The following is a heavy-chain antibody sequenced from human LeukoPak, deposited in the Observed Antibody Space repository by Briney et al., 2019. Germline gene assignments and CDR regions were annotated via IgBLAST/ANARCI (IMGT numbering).Heavy chain of an antibody. CDR3: AKEKRITMVRGVIGNAFDI. CDR1: GFTFSSYS. Sequence: GGSLRLSCAASGFTFSSYSMNWVRQAPGKGLEWVSGISWNSGSIGYADSVKGRFTISRDNAKNSLYLQMNSLRAEDTALYYCAKEKRITMVRGVIGNAFDIWGQGTMVTVSS. V-gene: IGHV3-9*01. J-gene: IGHJ3*02. CDR2: ISWNSGSI. D-gene: IGHD3-10*01.